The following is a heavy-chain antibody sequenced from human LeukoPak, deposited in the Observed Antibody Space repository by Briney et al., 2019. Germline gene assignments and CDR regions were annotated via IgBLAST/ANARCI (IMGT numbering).Heavy chain of an antibody. Sequence: PGGSLRLSCAASGFTFSSYSMNWVRQAPGKGLEWVSSISSSSSYIYYADSVKGRFTISRDNAKNSLYLQMNSLRAEDTAVYYCAREEDSYYYMDVWGKGTTVTVSS. J-gene: IGHJ6*03. V-gene: IGHV3-21*01. CDR1: GFTFSSYS. CDR2: ISSSSSYI. CDR3: AREEDSYYYMDV.